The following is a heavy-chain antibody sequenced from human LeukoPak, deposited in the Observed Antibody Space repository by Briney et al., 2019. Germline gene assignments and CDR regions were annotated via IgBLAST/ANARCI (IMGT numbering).Heavy chain of an antibody. V-gene: IGHV4-59*12. CDR3: ARGGWYYDSSGLNWFDP. D-gene: IGHD3-22*01. Sequence: SETLSLTCTVSGGSISSYYWSWIRQPPGKGLEWIGYIYYSGSTNYNPSLKSRVTISVDTSKNQFSLKLSSVTAADTAVYYCARGGWYYDSSGLNWFDPWGQGTLVTVSS. J-gene: IGHJ5*02. CDR1: GGSISSYY. CDR2: IYYSGST.